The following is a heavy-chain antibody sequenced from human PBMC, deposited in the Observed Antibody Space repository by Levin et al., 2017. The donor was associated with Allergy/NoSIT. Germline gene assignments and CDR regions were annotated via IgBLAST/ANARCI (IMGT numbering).Heavy chain of an antibody. D-gene: IGHD3-22*01. CDR1: GFTVSSNY. Sequence: LSLTCAASGFTVSSNYMSWVRQAPGKGLEWVSVIYSGGSTYYADSVKGRFTISRDNSKNTLYLQMNSLRAEDTAVYYCASEPDYYDSSGYHYWGQGTLVTVSS. CDR2: IYSGGST. V-gene: IGHV3-66*01. J-gene: IGHJ4*02. CDR3: ASEPDYYDSSGYHY.